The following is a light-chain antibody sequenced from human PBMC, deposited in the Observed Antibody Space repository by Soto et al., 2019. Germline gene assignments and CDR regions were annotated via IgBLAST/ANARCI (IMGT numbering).Light chain of an antibody. Sequence: AIQLTQSPSSLSASVGDRGTITCRASQDISSSLAWYQQKAGKAPKLLIYGASILQSGAPSGISGSGFGTDFTLTIRCLRAADFAIYFCQQSMSYPSTVGGGTNVDMK. CDR1: QDISSS. J-gene: IGKJ4*01. CDR2: GAS. CDR3: QQSMSYPST. V-gene: IGKV1-13*02.